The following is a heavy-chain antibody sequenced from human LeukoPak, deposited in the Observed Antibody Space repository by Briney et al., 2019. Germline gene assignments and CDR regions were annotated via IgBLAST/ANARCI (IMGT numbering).Heavy chain of an antibody. CDR3: ARRRSDSCMDS. CDR2: ISYDGSII. CDR1: GFTFSIYA. V-gene: IGHV3-30-3*01. J-gene: IGHJ4*02. D-gene: IGHD2-8*01. Sequence: GGSLRLSCAASGFTFSIYAMHWVRQAPGKGLEWVAVISYDGSIIYYAGSVKGRFTISRDNSKNTLYLQMNSLRAEDTAVYYCARRRSDSCMDSWGQGTLVTVSS.